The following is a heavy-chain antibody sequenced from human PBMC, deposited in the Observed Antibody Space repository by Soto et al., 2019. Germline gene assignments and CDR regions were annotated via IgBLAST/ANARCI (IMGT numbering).Heavy chain of an antibody. J-gene: IGHJ4*02. Sequence: TSEPMSLPCSVSEGSSGSFYGSWIGQPAGKGLEWIGRIYTSGSTNYNPTLKSRVTMSVDTSKNQFSLKLSSVSAADTAVYYCGREDETNAYWGQGTLVTVSS. CDR1: EGSSGSFY. V-gene: IGHV4-4*07. CDR3: GREDETNAY. CDR2: IYTSGST.